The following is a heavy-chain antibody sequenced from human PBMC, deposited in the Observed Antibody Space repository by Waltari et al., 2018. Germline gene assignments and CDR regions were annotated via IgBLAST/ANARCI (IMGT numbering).Heavy chain of an antibody. J-gene: IGHJ4*02. CDR2: LNPNSGNT. V-gene: IGHV1-8*03. CDR1: GSTFTSYD. CDR3: ARGWSYYGSGTTFDY. Sequence: QVQLVQSGAEVKKPGASVKVSCTASGSTFTSYDINWVRQATGQGLGWMGWLNPNSGNTGYEQKFQGRVTITRNTSISTAYMELSSLRSEDTAVYYCARGWSYYGSGTTFDYWGQGTLVTVSS. D-gene: IGHD3-10*01.